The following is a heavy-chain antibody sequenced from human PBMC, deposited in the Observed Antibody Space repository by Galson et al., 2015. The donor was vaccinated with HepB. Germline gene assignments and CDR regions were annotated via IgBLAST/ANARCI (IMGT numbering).Heavy chain of an antibody. D-gene: IGHD6-19*01. CDR2: ISGGTYGT. V-gene: IGHV3-23*01. CDR3: ARVHPEYTSGWYRQALYYFDS. CDR1: GFIFSNYA. J-gene: IGHJ4*02. Sequence: SLRLSCAGSGFIFSNYALSWVRQAPGKGLQWVSGISGGTYGTYSADSVKGRFTISRDNSKNTLFLQKTGLTADDTAIYYCARVHPEYTSGWYRQALYYFDSWGQGTLVAVSS.